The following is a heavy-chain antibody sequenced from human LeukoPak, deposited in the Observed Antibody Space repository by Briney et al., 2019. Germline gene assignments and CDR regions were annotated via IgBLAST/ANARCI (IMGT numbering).Heavy chain of an antibody. CDR3: ARDNTMIVVVDLLRMGAFDI. D-gene: IGHD3-22*01. CDR2: ITPIIDTS. CDR1: GGTLNTHI. J-gene: IGHJ3*02. Sequence: GSSVKVSCKASGGTLNTHIFTWVRQAPGQGLEWMGKITPIIDTSKYAQKFQGRLTITADKSTGTVYMELSSLRSEDTAVYYCARDNTMIVVVDLLRMGAFDIWGQGTMVTVSS. V-gene: IGHV1-69*08.